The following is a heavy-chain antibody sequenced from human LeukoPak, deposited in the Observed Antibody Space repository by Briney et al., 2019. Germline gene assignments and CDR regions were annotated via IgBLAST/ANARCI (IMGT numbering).Heavy chain of an antibody. J-gene: IGHJ5*02. CDR3: ARDLYGDYGYNWFDP. Sequence: SETLSLTCTVSGGSMSHYYWSWIRQPPGKGLEWIGYISYSGSTIYKPSLKSRVTISIDTSKKQFSLRLSSVTAADTAVYYCARDLYGDYGYNWFDPWGQGTLVTVSS. V-gene: IGHV4-59*01. CDR2: ISYSGST. CDR1: GGSMSHYY. D-gene: IGHD4-17*01.